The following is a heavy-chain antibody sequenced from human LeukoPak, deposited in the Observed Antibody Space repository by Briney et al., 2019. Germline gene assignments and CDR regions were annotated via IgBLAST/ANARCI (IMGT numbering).Heavy chain of an antibody. CDR3: AKVGVGFLEWLFDAFDI. CDR1: GFTFSSYS. J-gene: IGHJ3*02. D-gene: IGHD3-3*02. Sequence: GGSLRLSCAASGFTFSSYSMNWVRQAPGKGLEWVSYISSSSSTIYYADSVKGRFTISRDNAKNSLYLQMNSLRAEDTAVYYCAKVGVGFLEWLFDAFDIWGQGTMVTVSS. V-gene: IGHV3-48*04. CDR2: ISSSSSTI.